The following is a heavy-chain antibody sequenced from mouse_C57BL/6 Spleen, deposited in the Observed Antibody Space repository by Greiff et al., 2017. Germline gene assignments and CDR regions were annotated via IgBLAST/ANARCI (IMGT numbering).Heavy chain of an antibody. CDR1: GYAFTNYL. J-gene: IGHJ2*01. CDR2: INPGSGGT. CDR3: ARLYGNYGGMVDY. D-gene: IGHD2-1*01. Sequence: VQLQQSGAELVRPGTSVKVSCKASGYAFTNYLMEWVKQRPGQGLEWIGVINPGSGGTNYNEKFKGKATLTADKSSSTAYMQLSSLTSEDSAVYFCARLYGNYGGMVDYWGQGTTLTVSS. V-gene: IGHV1-54*01.